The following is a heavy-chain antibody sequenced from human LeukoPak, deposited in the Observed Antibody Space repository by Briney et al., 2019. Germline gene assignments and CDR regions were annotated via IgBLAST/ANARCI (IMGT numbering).Heavy chain of an antibody. CDR2: IIPILGIA. CDR1: GGTFSSYA. Sequence: SVKVSCKASGGTFSSYAISWVRQARGQGLEWMGRIIPILGIANYAQKFQGRVTITADKSTSTAYMELSSLRSEDTAVYYCARSHYSSSWGSWFDPWGQGTLVTVSS. J-gene: IGHJ5*02. D-gene: IGHD6-13*01. CDR3: ARSHYSSSWGSWFDP. V-gene: IGHV1-69*04.